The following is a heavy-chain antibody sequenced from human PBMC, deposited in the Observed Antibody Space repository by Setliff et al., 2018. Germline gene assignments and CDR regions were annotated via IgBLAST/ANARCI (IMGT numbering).Heavy chain of an antibody. D-gene: IGHD3-22*01. CDR3: ARAPRCFNSTGSYFDG. Sequence: SETLSLTCAAHGGTFTYFYWTWIRQSPGKGLEWIGENNHSGSAKYRPSLGSRVTISIDKSKNEFSLKMSSVTAADTAVYYCARAPRCFNSTGSYFDGWGQGTLVAVSS. J-gene: IGHJ4*02. V-gene: IGHV4-34*01. CDR1: GGTFTYFY. CDR2: NNHSGSA.